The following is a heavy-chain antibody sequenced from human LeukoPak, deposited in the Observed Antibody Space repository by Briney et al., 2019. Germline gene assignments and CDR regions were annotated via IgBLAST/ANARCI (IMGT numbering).Heavy chain of an antibody. CDR1: GYTFTSYD. J-gene: IGHJ4*02. CDR2: MNPNSGNT. Sequence: ASVKVSCKASGYTFTSYDINWVRQATGQGLEWMGWMNPNSGNTDYAQKFQGRVTITRNTSISTAYMELSSLRSEDTAVYYCTTDHRTIYGVVTPDYWGQGTLVTVSS. D-gene: IGHD3-3*01. CDR3: TTDHRTIYGVVTPDY. V-gene: IGHV1-8*03.